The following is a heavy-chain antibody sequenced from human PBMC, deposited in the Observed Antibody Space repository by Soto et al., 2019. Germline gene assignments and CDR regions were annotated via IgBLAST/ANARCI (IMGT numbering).Heavy chain of an antibody. J-gene: IGHJ3*02. Sequence: ASVKVSCKASGYTFTSYGISWVRQAPGQGLEWMGWISAYNGNTNYAQKLQGRVTMTTDTSTSTAYMELRSLRSDDTAVYYCARVAPSGPLITFGGVKELAFDIWGQGTMVTVSS. V-gene: IGHV1-18*01. CDR3: ARVAPSGPLITFGGVKELAFDI. CDR2: ISAYNGNT. D-gene: IGHD3-16*01. CDR1: GYTFTSYG.